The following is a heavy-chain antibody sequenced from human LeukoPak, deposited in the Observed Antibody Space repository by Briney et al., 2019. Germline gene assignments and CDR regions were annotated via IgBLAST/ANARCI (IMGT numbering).Heavy chain of an antibody. Sequence: ASVKVSCKASGYTFTTYDINWVRQATGQGLEWMGWMNPNSGNTGYAQKFQGRVTITRNTSISTAYMELSSLRSEDTAVYYCARTPHPQDIVVVVAATHDAFDIWGQGTMVTVSS. V-gene: IGHV1-8*01. CDR3: ARTPHPQDIVVVVAATHDAFDI. CDR2: MNPNSGNT. D-gene: IGHD2-15*01. CDR1: GYTFTTYD. J-gene: IGHJ3*02.